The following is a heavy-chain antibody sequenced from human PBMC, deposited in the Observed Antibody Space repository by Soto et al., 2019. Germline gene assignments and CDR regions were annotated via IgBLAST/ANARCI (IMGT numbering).Heavy chain of an antibody. CDR2: IYYSGST. D-gene: IGHD6-13*01. CDR1: GGSISSSSYY. Sequence: SETLSLTCTVSGGSISSSSYYWGWIRQPPGKGLEWIGSIYYSGSTYYNPSLKSRVTISVDTSKNQFPLKLSSVTAADTAVYYCARGWIQWGIAAAGIFDYWGQGTLVTVSS. V-gene: IGHV4-39*06. CDR3: ARGWIQWGIAAAGIFDY. J-gene: IGHJ4*02.